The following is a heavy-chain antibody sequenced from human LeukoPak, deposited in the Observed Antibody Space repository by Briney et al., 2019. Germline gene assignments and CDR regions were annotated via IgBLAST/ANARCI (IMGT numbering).Heavy chain of an antibody. CDR2: IYTSGST. CDR3: ARAFRMYALHNWFDP. V-gene: IGHV4-61*02. Sequence: SQTLTLTCTVSGGSISSGSYYWSWIRQPAGKGLEWIGRIYTSGSTNYNPSLKSRVTISVDTSKNQFALKLSSVTASDTAVYYCARAFRMYALHNWFDPWGQGTLVTVSS. CDR1: GGSISSGSYY. D-gene: IGHD2-8*01. J-gene: IGHJ5*02.